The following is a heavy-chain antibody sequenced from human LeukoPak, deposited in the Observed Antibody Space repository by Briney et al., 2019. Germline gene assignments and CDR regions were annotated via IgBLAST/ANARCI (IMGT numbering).Heavy chain of an antibody. Sequence: SETLSLTCTVSGGSISSNNYYWGWIRQPPGKGLEWIGEINHSGSTNYNPSLKSRVTISVDTSKNQFSLKLSSVTAADTAVYYCARGFPPRRYYGSGRSDYWGQGTLVTVSS. CDR3: ARGFPPRRYYGSGRSDY. CDR2: INHSGST. D-gene: IGHD3-10*01. CDR1: GGSISSNNYY. V-gene: IGHV4-39*07. J-gene: IGHJ4*02.